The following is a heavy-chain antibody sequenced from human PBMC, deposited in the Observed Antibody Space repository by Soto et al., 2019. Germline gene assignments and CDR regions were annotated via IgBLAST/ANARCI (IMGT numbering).Heavy chain of an antibody. CDR3: ARGGSGYVPDAFDI. CDR2: ISYDGSNK. V-gene: IGHV3-30-3*01. CDR1: GFTFSSYA. Sequence: GGSLRLSCAASGFTFSSYAMHWVRQAPGKGLEWVAVISYDGSNKYYADSVKGRFTISRDNSKNTLYLQMNSLRAEDTAVYYCARGGSGYVPDAFDIWGQGTMVTVSS. D-gene: IGHD5-12*01. J-gene: IGHJ3*02.